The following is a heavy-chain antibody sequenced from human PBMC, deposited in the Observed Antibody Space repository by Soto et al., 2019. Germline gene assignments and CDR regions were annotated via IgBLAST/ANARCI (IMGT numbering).Heavy chain of an antibody. CDR1: GGTFSSYA. Sequence: QVQLVQSGAEVKKPGSSVKVSCKASGGTFSSYAISWVRQAPGQGLAWMGGIIPIFGTANYAQKFQGRVTITADESTGTAYMEVSSLRSEDTAVYYCARAASYSSGWPPFDYWGQGTLVTVSS. CDR3: ARAASYSSGWPPFDY. V-gene: IGHV1-69*01. J-gene: IGHJ4*02. D-gene: IGHD6-19*01. CDR2: IIPIFGTA.